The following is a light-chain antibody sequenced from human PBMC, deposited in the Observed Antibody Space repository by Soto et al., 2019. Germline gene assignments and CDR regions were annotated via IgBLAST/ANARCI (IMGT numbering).Light chain of an antibody. CDR3: QQLRMHPST. CDR1: QDIAIY. Sequence: IHLPQYPSSLSASVGDRVTIPCRASQDIAIYLAWYQQKPGEAPKLLIYAASTLYGGVPSRFSGSGSGTDFALTITSLQAEDFATYYCQQLRMHPSTFGGVTKVDIK. J-gene: IGKJ4*01. V-gene: IGKV1-9*01. CDR2: AAS.